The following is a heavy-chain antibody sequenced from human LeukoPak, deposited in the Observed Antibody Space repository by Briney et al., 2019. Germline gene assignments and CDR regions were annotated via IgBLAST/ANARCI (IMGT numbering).Heavy chain of an antibody. J-gene: IGHJ4*02. CDR3: ARDSSSSWYERGFDY. CDR1: GFTFSSHG. D-gene: IGHD6-13*01. Sequence: GGSLRLSCAASGFTFSSHGMNWVRQAPGKGLEWVSGISGSGGNTYYADSVKGRFTISRDNSKNTLYLQMNSLRAEDTAVYYCARDSSSSWYERGFDYWGQGTLVTVSS. V-gene: IGHV3-23*01. CDR2: ISGSGGNT.